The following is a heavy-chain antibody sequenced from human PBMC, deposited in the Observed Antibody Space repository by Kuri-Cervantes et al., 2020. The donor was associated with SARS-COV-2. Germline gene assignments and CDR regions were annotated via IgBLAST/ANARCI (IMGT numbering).Heavy chain of an antibody. CDR3: ARGEHYARAKIGEDGLDI. Sequence: GGSLRLSCEASGFIFSDYAIDWVRQAPGKGLEWVAIISYDGRNTKFADSVKGRFTISRDSSKNVVYLQMNSLRIEDTAEYFCARGEHYARAKIGEDGLDIWGQGTMVTVSS. V-gene: IGHV3-30*14. D-gene: IGHD2-2*01. J-gene: IGHJ3*02. CDR1: GFIFSDYA. CDR2: ISYDGRNT.